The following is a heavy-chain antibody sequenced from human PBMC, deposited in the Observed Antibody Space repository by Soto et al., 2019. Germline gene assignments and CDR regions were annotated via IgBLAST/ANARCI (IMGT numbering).Heavy chain of an antibody. J-gene: IGHJ4*02. CDR3: ARGDGMITFGGVIVHPFYY. D-gene: IGHD3-16*02. CDR2: IYYSGST. Sequence: SETLSLTCTVSGGSVSSGSYYWSWIRQPQGKGLEWIGYIYYSGSTNYNPSLKSRVTISVDTSKNQFSLKLSSVTAADTAVYYCARGDGMITFGGVIVHPFYYWGQGTLVTAPQ. CDR1: GGSVSSGSYY. V-gene: IGHV4-61*01.